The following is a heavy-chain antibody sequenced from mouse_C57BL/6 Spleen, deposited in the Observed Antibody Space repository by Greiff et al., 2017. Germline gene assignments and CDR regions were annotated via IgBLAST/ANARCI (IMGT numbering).Heavy chain of an antibody. CDR1: GYTFTSYW. CDR3: ARSGLGYAMDY. V-gene: IGHV1-50*01. CDR2: IDPSDSYT. Sequence: QVQLQQPGAELVKPGASVKLSCKASGYTFTSYWMQWVKQRPGQGLEWIGEIDPSDSYTNYNQKFKGKATLTVDTSSSTAYMQLSSLTSKDSAVYYCARSGLGYAMDYWGQGTSVTVSS. D-gene: IGHD4-1*01. J-gene: IGHJ4*01.